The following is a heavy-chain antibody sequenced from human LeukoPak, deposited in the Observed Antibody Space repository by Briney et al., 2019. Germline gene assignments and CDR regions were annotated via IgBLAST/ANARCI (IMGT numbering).Heavy chain of an antibody. D-gene: IGHD3-16*01. CDR1: GFTFSSYS. CDR2: ISGSGSKT. V-gene: IGHV3-23*01. J-gene: IGHJ4*02. CDR3: AKLSGMIMFGDLFDY. Sequence: GGSLRLSCAASGFTFSSYSMNWVRQAPGKGLEWVSAISGSGSKTYYADSVKGRFTISRDNSKSTLYLQMNSLRAEDTAVYYCAKLSGMIMFGDLFDYWGQGTLVIVSS.